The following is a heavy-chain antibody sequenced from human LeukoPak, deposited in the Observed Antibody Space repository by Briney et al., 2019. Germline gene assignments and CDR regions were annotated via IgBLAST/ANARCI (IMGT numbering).Heavy chain of an antibody. CDR1: GGSISSNSYY. V-gene: IGHV4-39*07. CDR3: ARVEGGSYQDYFFDY. CDR2: IYYSGST. D-gene: IGHD1-26*01. J-gene: IGHJ4*02. Sequence: SSETLSLTCTVSGGSISSNSYYWGWIRQPPGMGLQWIGSIYYSGSTYYNPSLKSRVTISLDTSKNQFSLKLSSVTAADTALYYCARVEGGSYQDYFFDYWGQGTLVTVSS.